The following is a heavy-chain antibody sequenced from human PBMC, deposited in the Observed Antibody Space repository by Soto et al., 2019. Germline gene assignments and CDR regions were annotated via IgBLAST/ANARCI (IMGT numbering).Heavy chain of an antibody. J-gene: IGHJ4*02. D-gene: IGHD3-22*01. CDR1: GFTFSSYA. CDR3: AKAFYDSSGYYYDGDDY. CDR2: ISCSGGST. V-gene: IGHV3-23*01. Sequence: EVQLLESGGGLVQPGGSLRLSWAASGFTFSSYAMSWVRQAPGKGLEWVSAISCSGGSTYYADSVKGRFTISRDNSKNTLYLQMNSLRAEDTAVYYCAKAFYDSSGYYYDGDDYWGQGTLVTVSS.